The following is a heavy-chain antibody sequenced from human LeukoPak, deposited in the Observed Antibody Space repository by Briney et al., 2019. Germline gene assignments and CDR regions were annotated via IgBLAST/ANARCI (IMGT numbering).Heavy chain of an antibody. Sequence: GGSLRLTCAASGFTFSSYSMNWVRQAPGKGLEWVSYISSSSSTIYYADSVKGRFTISRDNAKNSLYLQMNSLRAEDTAVYYCASAGDYSSMDVWGKGTTVTVSS. CDR2: ISSSSSTI. CDR3: ASAGDYSSMDV. V-gene: IGHV3-48*01. CDR1: GFTFSSYS. J-gene: IGHJ6*03. D-gene: IGHD6-13*01.